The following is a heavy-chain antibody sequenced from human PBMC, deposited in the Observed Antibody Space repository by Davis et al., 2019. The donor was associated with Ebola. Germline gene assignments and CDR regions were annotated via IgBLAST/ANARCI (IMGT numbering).Heavy chain of an antibody. Sequence: SETLSLTCTVSGGSISSSSYYWGWIRQPPGKGLEWIGSIYYSGSTYYNPSLKSRVTISVDTSKNQFSLKVNSVTAADTAVYYCARRAGHYYDSGIDFWGRGTLVTVSS. V-gene: IGHV4-39*01. CDR3: ARRAGHYYDSGIDF. D-gene: IGHD3-22*01. CDR1: GGSISSSSYY. J-gene: IGHJ4*02. CDR2: IYYSGST.